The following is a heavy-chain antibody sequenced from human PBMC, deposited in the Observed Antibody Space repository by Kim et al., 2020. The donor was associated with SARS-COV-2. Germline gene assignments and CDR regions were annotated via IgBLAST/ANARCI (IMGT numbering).Heavy chain of an antibody. J-gene: IGHJ4*02. CDR1: GGSISSSSYY. D-gene: IGHD6-6*01. CDR3: ARRGSSSQYLYFDY. CDR2: IYYSGST. V-gene: IGHV4-39*01. Sequence: SETLSLTCTVSGGSISSSSYYWGWIRQPPGKGLEWIGSIYYSGSTYYNPSLKSRVTISVDTSKNQFSLKLSSVTAADTAVYYCARRGSSSQYLYFDYWGQGTLVTVSS.